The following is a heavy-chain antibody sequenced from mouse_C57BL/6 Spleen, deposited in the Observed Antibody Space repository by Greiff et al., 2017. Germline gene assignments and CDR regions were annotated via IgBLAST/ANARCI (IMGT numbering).Heavy chain of an antibody. Sequence: EVKLVESGGGLVQPKGSLKLSCAASGFSFNTYAMNWVRQAPGKGLEWVARIRSKSNNYATYYADSVKDRFTISRDDSESMLYLQMNNLKTEDTAMYYCVRHEGYGNYHYAMDYWGQGTSVTVSS. V-gene: IGHV10-1*01. CDR1: GFSFNTYA. J-gene: IGHJ4*01. CDR3: VRHEGYGNYHYAMDY. CDR2: IRSKSNNYAT. D-gene: IGHD2-1*01.